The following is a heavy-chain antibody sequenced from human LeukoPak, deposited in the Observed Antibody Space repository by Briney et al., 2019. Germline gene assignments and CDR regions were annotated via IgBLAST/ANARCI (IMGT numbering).Heavy chain of an antibody. V-gene: IGHV1-24*01. D-gene: IGHD3-10*01. J-gene: IGHJ4*02. CDR3: ATGAMVRGMVMYYFDY. CDR1: GYTLTELS. CDR2: FDPEDGET. Sequence: ASVKVSCKVSGYTLTELSMHWVRQAPGKGPEWMGGFDPEDGETIYAQKFQGRVTMTEDTSTDTAYMELSSLRSEDTAVYYCATGAMVRGMVMYYFDYWGQGTLVTVSS.